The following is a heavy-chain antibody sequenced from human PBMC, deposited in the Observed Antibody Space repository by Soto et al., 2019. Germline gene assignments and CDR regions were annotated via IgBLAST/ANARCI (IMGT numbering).Heavy chain of an antibody. Sequence: PSGSLTLSCAASGFTISNYWMRWCRQPPPEKLVWGADIKEHASETYYVDSLKGRFTISRDNAKNSLFLQMNSLRAEDAAVYYCATDLYQLPTMKYYYYGMDVWGQGTTVTVSS. J-gene: IGHJ6*02. CDR2: IKEHASET. CDR1: GFTISNYW. D-gene: IGHD2-2*01. V-gene: IGHV3-7*03. CDR3: ATDLYQLPTMKYYYYGMDV.